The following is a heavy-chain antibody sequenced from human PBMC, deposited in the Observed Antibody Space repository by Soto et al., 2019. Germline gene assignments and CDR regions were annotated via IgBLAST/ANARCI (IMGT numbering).Heavy chain of an antibody. CDR3: ASGSLYGSGSYPVDY. CDR1: GGTFSNHL. J-gene: IGHJ4*01. D-gene: IGHD3-10*01. Sequence: SEKVSCKASGGTFSNHLISWVRQAPGQGLEWMGTIIPLFGTLNYAQKLQGRVTLSADRSTSTAYMELSSLRSDDTAVYYCASGSLYGSGSYPVDYWGQGTLVTVSS. CDR2: IIPLFGTL. V-gene: IGHV1-69*06.